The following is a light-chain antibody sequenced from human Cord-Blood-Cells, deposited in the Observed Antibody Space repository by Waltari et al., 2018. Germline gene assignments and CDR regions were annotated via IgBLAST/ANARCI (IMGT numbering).Light chain of an antibody. CDR2: DVS. V-gene: IGLV2-14*01. Sequence: QSALTQPASVSGSPGQSITISCTGTSSHVGGYNYVSWYEQHPGKAPKLMIYDVSKRPSGVAKRFSGCKSGTTDALTISGLQAEDEADYYCSSYTSSSTYVVFGGGTKLTV. CDR3: SSYTSSSTYVV. J-gene: IGLJ2*01. CDR1: SSHVGGYNY.